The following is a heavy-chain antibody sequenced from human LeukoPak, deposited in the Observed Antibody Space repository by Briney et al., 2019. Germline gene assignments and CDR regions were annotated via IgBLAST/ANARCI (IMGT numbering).Heavy chain of an antibody. CDR2: IIPIFGTA. Sequence: SVKVSCKASGGTFSSYAISWVRQAPGQGLEGMGGIIPIFGTANYAQKFQGRVTITTDESTNTAYMELSSLRSEDTAVYYCAREAVERGYYYMDVWGKGTTVTVSS. CDR1: GGTFSSYA. V-gene: IGHV1-69*05. J-gene: IGHJ6*03. CDR3: AREAVERGYYYMDV. D-gene: IGHD2-15*01.